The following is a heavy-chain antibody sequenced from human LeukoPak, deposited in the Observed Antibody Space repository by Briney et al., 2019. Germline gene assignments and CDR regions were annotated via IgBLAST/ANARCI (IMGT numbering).Heavy chain of an antibody. V-gene: IGHV1-69*05. CDR1: GGTFSSYA. J-gene: IGHJ4*02. D-gene: IGHD3-16*01. Sequence: ASVKVSCKASGGTFSSYAISWVRQAPGQGLEWMGRIIPIFGTANYAQKFRGRVTITTDESTSTAYMELSSLRSEDTAVYYCARRIGYYDYVWGEYYFDYWGQGTLVTVSS. CDR3: ARRIGYYDYVWGEYYFDY. CDR2: IIPIFGTA.